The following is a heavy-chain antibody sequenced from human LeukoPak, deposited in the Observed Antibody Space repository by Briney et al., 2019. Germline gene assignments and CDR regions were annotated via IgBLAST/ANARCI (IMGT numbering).Heavy chain of an antibody. V-gene: IGHV4-59*12. Sequence: SETLSLTCTVSGGSISSYYWSWIRQPPGKGLEWIGYIYYSGSTYYNPSLKSRVTISVDTSKNQFSLRLSSVTAADTALYFCARVAAAGNYYFDYWGQGTLVTVSS. CDR3: ARVAAAGNYYFDY. CDR1: GGSISSYY. D-gene: IGHD6-13*01. J-gene: IGHJ4*02. CDR2: IYYSGST.